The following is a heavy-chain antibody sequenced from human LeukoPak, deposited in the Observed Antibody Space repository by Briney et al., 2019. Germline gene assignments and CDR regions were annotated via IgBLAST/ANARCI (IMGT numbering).Heavy chain of an antibody. CDR3: TTTSGYGEDYYYYGMDV. J-gene: IGHJ6*02. Sequence: GGSLRLSCAASGFTFSSYWMHWVRQAPGKGLEWVGRIKSKTDGGTTDYAAPVKGRFTISRDDSKNTLYLQMNSLKTEDTAMYYCTTTSGYGEDYYYYGMDVWGQGTTVTVSS. V-gene: IGHV3-15*07. D-gene: IGHD5-12*01. CDR2: IKSKTDGGTT. CDR1: GFTFSSYW.